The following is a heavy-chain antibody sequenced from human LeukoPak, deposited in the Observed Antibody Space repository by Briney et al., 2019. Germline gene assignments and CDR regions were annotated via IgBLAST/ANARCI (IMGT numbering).Heavy chain of an antibody. D-gene: IGHD3-22*01. CDR3: AREGVDSSGYYSLYYFDY. J-gene: IGHJ4*02. Sequence: SVKVSCKASGGTFSSYAISWVRQAPGQGLEWMGGIIPIFGTANYAQKFQGRVTITADESTSTAYMELSSLRSEDTAVYYCAREGVDSSGYYSLYYFDYWGQGTLVTVSS. V-gene: IGHV1-69*13. CDR1: GGTFSSYA. CDR2: IIPIFGTA.